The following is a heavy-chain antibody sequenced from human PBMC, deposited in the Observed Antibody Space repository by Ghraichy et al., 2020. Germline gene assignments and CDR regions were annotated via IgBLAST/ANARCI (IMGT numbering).Heavy chain of an antibody. V-gene: IGHV3-48*03. Sequence: GGSLRLSCAASGFTFSSYEMNWVRQAPGKGLEWVSYISSSGSTIYYADSVKGRFTISRDNAKNSLYLQMNSLRAEDTAVYYCARGDPVTIFGPGYFDYWGQGTLVTVSS. D-gene: IGHD3-3*01. CDR1: GFTFSSYE. CDR3: ARGDPVTIFGPGYFDY. J-gene: IGHJ4*02. CDR2: ISSSGSTI.